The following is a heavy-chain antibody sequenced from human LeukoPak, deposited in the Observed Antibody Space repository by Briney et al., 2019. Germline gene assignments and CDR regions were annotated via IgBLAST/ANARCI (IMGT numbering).Heavy chain of an antibody. CDR1: GFTFDDYA. CDR2: ITWDGDST. D-gene: IGHD2-8*01. V-gene: IGHV3-43D*03. Sequence: AGGSLRLSCAASGFTFDDYAMHWVRQAPGKGLEWVSLITWDGDSTYYADSVKGRFTISRDNSKNYLYLQMNSLRAEDTAVYYCAKLKACTNGVCYTGWFDPWGQGTLVTVSS. CDR3: AKLKACTNGVCYTGWFDP. J-gene: IGHJ5*02.